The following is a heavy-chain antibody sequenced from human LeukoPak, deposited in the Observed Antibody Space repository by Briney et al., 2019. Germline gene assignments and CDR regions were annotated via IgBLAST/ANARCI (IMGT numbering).Heavy chain of an antibody. CDR2: VSSGGSAI. V-gene: IGHV3-48*03. D-gene: IGHD6-6*01. CDR3: ARNDYSTSSYFY. CDR1: GFTFSSYE. Sequence: GRSLRLSCAASGFTFSSYEMNWVRQAPGKGLEWVSYVSSGGSAIYYADSVKGRFTISRDNAKNSLYLQMNSLRAEDTAVYYCARNDYSTSSYFYWGQGTLVTVSS. J-gene: IGHJ4*02.